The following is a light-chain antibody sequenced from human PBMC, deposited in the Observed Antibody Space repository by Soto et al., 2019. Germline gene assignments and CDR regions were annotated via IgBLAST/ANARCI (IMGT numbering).Light chain of an antibody. CDR3: ASWDDSLSGLV. J-gene: IGLJ2*01. CDR1: TSNIGNNY. CDR2: NND. V-gene: IGLV1-47*01. Sequence: SALTQPPSASVTPGQRVTISCSGSTSNIGNNYVYWYQQLPGRAPTVLIYNNDQRPSGLPDRFSGSKSGTSASLAISGLRSDDEAAYHCASWDDSLSGLVFGGGTKVTVL.